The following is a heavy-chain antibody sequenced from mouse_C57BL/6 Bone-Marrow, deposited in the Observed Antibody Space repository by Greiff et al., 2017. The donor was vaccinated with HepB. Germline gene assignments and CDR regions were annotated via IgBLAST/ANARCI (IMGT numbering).Heavy chain of an antibody. CDR2: IYPSDSET. V-gene: IGHV1-61*01. D-gene: IGHD2-5*01. CDR1: GYTFTSYW. J-gene: IGHJ4*01. Sequence: QVQLQQPGAELVRPGSSVKLSCKASGYTFTSYWMDWVKQRPGQGLEWIGNIYPSDSETHYNQKFKDKATLTVDKSSSTAYMQLSSLTSEDSAVYYYARGSNLYAIDYWGEGATVTVSS. CDR3: ARGSNLYAIDY.